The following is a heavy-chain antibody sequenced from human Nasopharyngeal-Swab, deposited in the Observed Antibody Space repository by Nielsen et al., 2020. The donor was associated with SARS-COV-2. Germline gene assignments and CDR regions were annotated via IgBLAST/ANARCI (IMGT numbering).Heavy chain of an antibody. CDR3: AKVYGGSEFDP. V-gene: IGHV3-30*18. CDR2: ISYDGSNK. CDR1: GFTFSSYG. Sequence: GESLKISCAASGFTFSSYGMHRVRQAPGKGLEWVALISYDGSNKYYADSVKGRFTISRDNSKNTLYLQMNSLRAEDTAVYYCAKVYGGSEFDPWGQGTLVTVSS. D-gene: IGHD4-23*01. J-gene: IGHJ5*02.